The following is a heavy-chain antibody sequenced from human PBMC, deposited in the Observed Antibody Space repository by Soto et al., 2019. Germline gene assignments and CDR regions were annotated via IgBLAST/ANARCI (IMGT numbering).Heavy chain of an antibody. Sequence: SETLSLTCAVYGGSFSGYYWSWIRQPPGKGLEWIGEINHSGSTNYNPSLKSRVTISVDTSKNQFSLKLSSVTAADTAVYYCARGRYYYGSGSYLWGQGTLVTVSS. CDR2: INHSGST. J-gene: IGHJ4*02. D-gene: IGHD3-10*01. CDR1: GGSFSGYY. V-gene: IGHV4-34*01. CDR3: ARGRYYYGSGSYL.